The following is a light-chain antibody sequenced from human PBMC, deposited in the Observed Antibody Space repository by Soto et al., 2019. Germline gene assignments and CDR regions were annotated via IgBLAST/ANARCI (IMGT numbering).Light chain of an antibody. Sequence: QSVLPQPASVSGSPGQSITISCTGTSSDVGGFNYVSWYQQYPGEAPKLLIYEVSNRPSGVSGRFSGSKSGNTASLTISGLQADDEGDYYCSSFTTSNTWVFGGGTKLTVL. CDR2: EVS. V-gene: IGLV2-14*01. CDR1: SSDVGGFNY. J-gene: IGLJ3*02. CDR3: SSFTTSNTWV.